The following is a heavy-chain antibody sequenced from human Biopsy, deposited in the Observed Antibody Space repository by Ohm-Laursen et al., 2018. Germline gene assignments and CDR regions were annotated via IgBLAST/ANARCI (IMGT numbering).Heavy chain of an antibody. D-gene: IGHD4/OR15-4a*01. CDR3: AVLYGAFDY. J-gene: IGHJ4*02. V-gene: IGHV4-34*01. Sequence: SDTLSLTCVVSGGSFSGYFCSWIRQPPGKGLEWIGVINHRGNTKYSPSLRSRVSILVDTSKNQFSLNVNSVTAADTAVYYCAVLYGAFDYWGQGQLVSVSA. CDR2: INHRGNT. CDR1: GGSFSGYF.